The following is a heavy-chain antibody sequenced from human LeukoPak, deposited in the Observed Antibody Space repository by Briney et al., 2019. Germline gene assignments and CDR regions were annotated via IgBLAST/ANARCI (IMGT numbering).Heavy chain of an antibody. CDR3: AKASLRFLEWPNWFDP. CDR2: ISYDGSNK. J-gene: IGHJ5*02. Sequence: GGSLRLSCEASGFTFSTHEMNWVRQAPGKGLEWVAVISYDGSNKYYADSVKGRFTISRDNSKNTLYLQMNSLRAEDTAVYYCAKASLRFLEWPNWFDPWGQGTLVTVSS. D-gene: IGHD3-3*01. V-gene: IGHV3-30*18. CDR1: GFTFSTHE.